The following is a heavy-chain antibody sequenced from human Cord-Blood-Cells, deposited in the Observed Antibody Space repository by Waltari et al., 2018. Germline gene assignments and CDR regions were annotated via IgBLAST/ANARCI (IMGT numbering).Heavy chain of an antibody. Sequence: QVQLQESGPGLVKPSQTLSLTCTVSGGSISSGGSYWSWIRQHQGKGLEWIGYISYSVSTYYNPSLKSRVTISVDTSKNQFSLKLSSVTAADTAVYYCAREGGYDFWSGYYNWFDPWGQGTLVTVSS. CDR1: GGSISSGGSY. CDR3: AREGGYDFWSGYYNWFDP. D-gene: IGHD3-3*01. CDR2: ISYSVST. V-gene: IGHV4-31*03. J-gene: IGHJ5*02.